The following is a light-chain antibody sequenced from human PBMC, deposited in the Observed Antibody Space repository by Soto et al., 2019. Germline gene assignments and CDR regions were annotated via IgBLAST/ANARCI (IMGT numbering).Light chain of an antibody. CDR1: QTISSW. V-gene: IGKV1-5*03. Sequence: DIQMPQYPSPLSGSLGDRFTITCLASQTISSWLAWYQQKPGKAPKLLIYKASTLKSGVPSRFSGSGSGTEFTLTISSLQPDDFATYYCQHYNSYSEAFGQGTNVDIK. J-gene: IGKJ1*01. CDR3: QHYNSYSEA. CDR2: KAS.